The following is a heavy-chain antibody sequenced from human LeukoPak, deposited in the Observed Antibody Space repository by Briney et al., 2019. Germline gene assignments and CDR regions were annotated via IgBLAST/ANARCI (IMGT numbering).Heavy chain of an antibody. V-gene: IGHV5-51*01. CDR1: GYSFTSYW. CDR3: ARGQNGYSYGFFFDY. J-gene: IGHJ4*02. D-gene: IGHD5-18*01. CDR2: IYPGDSDT. Sequence: GESLKISCKGSGYSFTSYWIGWVRQMPGKGLEWMGIIYPGDSDTRYSPSFQGQVTISADKSISTAYLQWSSLKASDTAMYYCARGQNGYSYGFFFDYWGQGTLVTVSS.